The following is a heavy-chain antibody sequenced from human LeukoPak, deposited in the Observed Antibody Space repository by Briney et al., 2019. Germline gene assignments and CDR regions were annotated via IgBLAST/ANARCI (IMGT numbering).Heavy chain of an antibody. CDR3: ATDNSYGSGSYYT. CDR1: AGSLTNYF. J-gene: IGHJ4*02. V-gene: IGHV4-34*01. Sequence: SETLSLTCGVYAGSLTNYFCHWIRQAPGKGLEWVGEISHGGITKHNPSLKSRVTISVDTSKNQFSLKLSSVTAADTAVYYCATDNSYGSGSYYTWGQGTLVTVSS. CDR2: ISHGGIT. D-gene: IGHD3-10*01.